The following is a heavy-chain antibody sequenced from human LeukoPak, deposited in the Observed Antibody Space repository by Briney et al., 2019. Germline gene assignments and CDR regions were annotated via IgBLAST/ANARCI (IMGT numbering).Heavy chain of an antibody. Sequence: GGSLRLSCAVSGFIVSRNDMAWVRQAPGKGLQWVSVVYTDGKTFYEDSMKGRFTISRDNSKNTLNLQINNRRDDDTAVYYCARAVAGLYFDYWGQGILVTVSS. CDR1: GFIVSRND. J-gene: IGHJ4*02. CDR2: VYTDGKT. CDR3: ARAVAGLYFDY. D-gene: IGHD6-19*01. V-gene: IGHV3-53*01.